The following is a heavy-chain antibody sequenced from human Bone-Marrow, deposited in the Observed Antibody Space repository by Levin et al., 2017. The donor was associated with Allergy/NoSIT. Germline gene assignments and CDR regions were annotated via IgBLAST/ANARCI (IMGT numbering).Heavy chain of an antibody. J-gene: IGHJ6*02. CDR3: AREGSSGGYYYYYAMDV. CDR1: GGSISSYY. CDR2: IYYRGDT. D-gene: IGHD6-6*01. V-gene: IGHV4-59*01. Sequence: SETLSLTCIVSGGSISSYYWSWIRQPPGKGLEWIGDIYYRGDTNYNPSLKSRVTISLDTSKNQFSLTLSSVIAADTAFYYCAREGSSGGYYYYYAMDVWGQGTTVTVSS.